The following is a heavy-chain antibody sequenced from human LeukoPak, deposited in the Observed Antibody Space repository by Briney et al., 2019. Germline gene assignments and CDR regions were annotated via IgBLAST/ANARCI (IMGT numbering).Heavy chain of an antibody. D-gene: IGHD1-26*01. CDR2: IYTSGST. CDR1: GGSISSYY. Sequence: SETLSLTCTVSGGSISSYYWSWIRQPAGKGLEWIGRIYTSGSTNYNPSLKSRVTMSVDTSKNQFSLKLSSVTAADTAVYYCARVMASIVGATRTPLYYYYMDVWGKGTTVTVSS. CDR3: ARVMASIVGATRTPLYYYYMDV. V-gene: IGHV4-4*07. J-gene: IGHJ6*03.